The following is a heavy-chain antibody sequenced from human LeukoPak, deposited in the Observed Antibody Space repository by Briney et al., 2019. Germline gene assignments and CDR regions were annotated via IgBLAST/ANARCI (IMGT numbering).Heavy chain of an antibody. D-gene: IGHD2-2*01. CDR2: IWYDGSNK. Sequence: GSLRLSCAASGFTFSSYGMHWVRQAPGKGLEWVAFIWYDGSNKYYADSVKGRFTISRDNSKNTLYLQMNSLRAEDTAVYYCAKGPIVVVPAAIAGVDYWGQGTLVTVSS. CDR1: GFTFSSYG. CDR3: AKGPIVVVPAAIAGVDY. J-gene: IGHJ4*02. V-gene: IGHV3-30*02.